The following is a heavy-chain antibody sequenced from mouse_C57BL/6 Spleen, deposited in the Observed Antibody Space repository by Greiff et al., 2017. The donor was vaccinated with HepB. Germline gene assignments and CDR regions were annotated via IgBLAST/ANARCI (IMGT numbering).Heavy chain of an antibody. D-gene: IGHD1-1*01. J-gene: IGHJ2*01. V-gene: IGHV3-6*01. CDR1: GYSITSGYY. CDR3: ARAIYYYGSGDY. CDR2: ISYDGSN. Sequence: EVKLMESGPGLVKPSQSLSLTCSVTGYSITSGYYWNWIRQFPGNKLEWMGYISYDGSNNYNPSLKNQTSITRDTSKNQFCLKLNSVTTEDTATYYCARAIYYYGSGDYWGQGTTLTVSS.